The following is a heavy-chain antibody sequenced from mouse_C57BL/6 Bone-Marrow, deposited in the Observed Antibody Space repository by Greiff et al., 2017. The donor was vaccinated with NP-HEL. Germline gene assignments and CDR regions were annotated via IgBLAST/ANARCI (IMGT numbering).Heavy chain of an antibody. V-gene: IGHV1-53*01. D-gene: IGHD2-2*01. CDR2: INPSNGGT. J-gene: IGHJ1*01. Sequence: QVQLQQSGTELVKPGTSVKLSCKSSGYTFTSYWMHWVKQRPGQGLEWIGNINPSNGGTNYNEKFKSKATLTVDKSSSTAYMQLSRLTSDDSAVYYCAREGRWLRSGYWYFEVWDAGTTVTVSS. CDR3: AREGRWLRSGYWYFEV. CDR1: GYTFTSYW.